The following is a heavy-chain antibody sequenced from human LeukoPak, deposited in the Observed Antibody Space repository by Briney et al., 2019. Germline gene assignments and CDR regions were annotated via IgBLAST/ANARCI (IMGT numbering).Heavy chain of an antibody. CDR1: GDSVSSPSHH. V-gene: IGHV4-39*02. CDR2: IYYTGNT. CDR3: TGEFTCTSGD. J-gene: IGHJ4*02. Sequence: SETLSLTCTVSGDSVSSPSHHWAWIRQPPGKGLEWIASIYYTGNTYYNPSLKSRLSISTDASKNYFSLKLGSVTAADTAVHFCTGEFTCTSGDWGQGTLVTVSS.